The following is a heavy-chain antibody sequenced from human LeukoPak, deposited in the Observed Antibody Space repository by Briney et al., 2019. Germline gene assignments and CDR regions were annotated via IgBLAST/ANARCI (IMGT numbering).Heavy chain of an antibody. D-gene: IGHD1-26*01. CDR1: GGSISSYY. CDR3: ATTLGAAFDI. J-gene: IGHJ3*02. V-gene: IGHV4-59*01. Sequence: PSETLSLTCTVSGGSISSYYWSWIRQPPGEGLEWIGYIYYSGSTNYNPSLKSRVTISVDTSKNQFSLKLSSVTAADTAVYYCATTLGAAFDIWGQGTMVTVSS. CDR2: IYYSGST.